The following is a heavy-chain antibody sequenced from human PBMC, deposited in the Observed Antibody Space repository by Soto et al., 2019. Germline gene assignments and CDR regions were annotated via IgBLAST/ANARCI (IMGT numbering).Heavy chain of an antibody. CDR3: ARHSTVTTFYYGMDV. D-gene: IGHD4-17*01. Sequence: SETLSLTCTVSGGSISSSSYYWGWIRQPPGKGLEWIGSIYYSGSTYYNPSLKSRVTISVDTSKNQFSLKLSSVTAADTAVYYCARHSTVTTFYYGMDVWGQGTTVTVSS. CDR2: IYYSGST. CDR1: GGSISSSSYY. J-gene: IGHJ6*02. V-gene: IGHV4-39*01.